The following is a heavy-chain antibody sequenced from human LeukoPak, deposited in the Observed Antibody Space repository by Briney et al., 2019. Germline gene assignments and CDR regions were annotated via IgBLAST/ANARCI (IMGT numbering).Heavy chain of an antibody. J-gene: IGHJ6*03. CDR1: GFTFSSYA. D-gene: IGHD3-3*01. Sequence: PGGSLRLSCAASGFTFSSYAMSWVRQAPGKGLEWVSAISGSGGSTYYADSVKGRFTISRDSSKNTLYLQMSSLRADDTAVYFCARVGAPVTIFGVIVKNYYYYYMDVWGKGTTVTVSS. V-gene: IGHV3-23*01. CDR2: ISGSGGST. CDR3: ARVGAPVTIFGVIVKNYYYYYMDV.